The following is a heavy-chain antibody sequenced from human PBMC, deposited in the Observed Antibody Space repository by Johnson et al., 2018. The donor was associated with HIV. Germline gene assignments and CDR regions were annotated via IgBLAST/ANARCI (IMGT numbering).Heavy chain of an antibody. CDR3: ARAPGFSRAFDI. CDR2: ISSRGSTI. D-gene: IGHD3-10*01. V-gene: IGHV3-11*04. Sequence: QVQLVESGGGLVKPGGSLRLSCAASGFTFSDYYMSWIRQAPGKGLEWVSYISSRGSTIYYADSVKGRFTISRDDSKNTLYLQMNRLTAEDTAVYYCARAPGFSRAFDIWGQGTMVTVSS. J-gene: IGHJ3*02. CDR1: GFTFSDYY.